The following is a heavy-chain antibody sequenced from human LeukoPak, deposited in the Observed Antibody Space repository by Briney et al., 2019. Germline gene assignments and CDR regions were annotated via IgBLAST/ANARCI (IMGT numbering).Heavy chain of an antibody. Sequence: GASVKVSCRASGYTFSSYAISWERQAPGQGLEWMGWISTSNGNTNYAQNFQGRVTMTTDTSTSTAYLELRSLKSDDTAVYYCARDGEVVPDTIMVNYYYSGMDVWGQGTTVTVSS. CDR1: GYTFSSYA. CDR3: ARDGEVVPDTIMVNYYYSGMDV. J-gene: IGHJ6*02. CDR2: ISTSNGNT. V-gene: IGHV1-18*01. D-gene: IGHD2-2*01.